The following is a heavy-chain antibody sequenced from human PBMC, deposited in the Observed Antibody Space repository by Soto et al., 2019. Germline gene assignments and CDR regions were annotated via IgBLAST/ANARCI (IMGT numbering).Heavy chain of an antibody. CDR3: ARGLALSGSYLRAFDS. Sequence: SQTLSLTCVISGDSVSIYSGAWNWIRQSPSRGLEWLGRTYYRSKWYYDYAESVKSRITINPDTSKNQFSLQLNSVTPEDTAVYYCARGLALSGSYLRAFDSWGQGTLVTV. D-gene: IGHD1-26*01. CDR2: TYYRSKWYY. V-gene: IGHV6-1*01. CDR1: GDSVSIYSGA. J-gene: IGHJ4*02.